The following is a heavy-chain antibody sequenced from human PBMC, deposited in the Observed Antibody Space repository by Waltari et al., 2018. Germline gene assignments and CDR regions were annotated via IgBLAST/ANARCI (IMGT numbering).Heavy chain of an antibody. J-gene: IGHJ6*03. D-gene: IGHD3-10*01. V-gene: IGHV4-30-4*08. CDR2: IYSSGST. CDR3: ARAPSTFGNYYYMDV. Sequence: QVQLQESGPGLVKPSQTLSLTCTVSGGSISRGDYYWSWIRQPPGKGLEWSWDIYSSGSTYYNPSLKGRVTISVDTSKNQFSLKLSSVTAADTAVYYCARAPSTFGNYYYMDVWGKGTTVTISS. CDR1: GGSISRGDYY.